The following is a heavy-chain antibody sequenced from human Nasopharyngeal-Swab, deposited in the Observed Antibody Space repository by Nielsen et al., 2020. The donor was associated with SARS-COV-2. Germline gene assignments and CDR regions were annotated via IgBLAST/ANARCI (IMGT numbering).Heavy chain of an antibody. CDR3: ARKMYYFHAMDV. Sequence: PGKALEWLAHFFSTGEPSYSSSLKRRLTVSEDTSKSQVVLTMTNMDPADTATYYCARKMYYFHAMDVWDQGTTVTVSS. V-gene: IGHV2-26*01. CDR2: FFSTGEP. D-gene: IGHD5-24*01. J-gene: IGHJ6*02.